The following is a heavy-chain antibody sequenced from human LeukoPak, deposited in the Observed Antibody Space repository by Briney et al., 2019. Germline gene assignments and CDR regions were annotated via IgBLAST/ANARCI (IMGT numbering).Heavy chain of an antibody. CDR2: ISSSTKTI. V-gene: IGHV3-48*04. D-gene: IGHD3-3*01. CDR3: TRDFDFSSAI. CDR1: GFPFSTYS. Sequence: GGSLRLSCTVSGFPFSTYSMNWVRQAPGKGLEWISYISSSTKTIYYADSVKGRFTTSRDNAKNTLFLQMNSLRAEDTAVYYCTRDFDFSSAIWGQGTLVTVSS. J-gene: IGHJ4*02.